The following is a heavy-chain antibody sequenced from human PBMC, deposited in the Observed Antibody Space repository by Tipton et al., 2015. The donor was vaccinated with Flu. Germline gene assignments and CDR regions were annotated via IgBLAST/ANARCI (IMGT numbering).Heavy chain of an antibody. Sequence: LRLSCTVSGGSISSHYWSWIRQSPGKGLEWIGYTYFTGSTKYSSSLKSRVTISVDTSKNQFSLKLSSVTAADTAVYYCARSYNSGAGSYYGYWGQGTLVTVSS. V-gene: IGHV4-59*08. CDR2: TYFTGST. CDR1: GGSISSHY. CDR3: ARSYNSGAGSYYGY. D-gene: IGHD3-10*01. J-gene: IGHJ4*02.